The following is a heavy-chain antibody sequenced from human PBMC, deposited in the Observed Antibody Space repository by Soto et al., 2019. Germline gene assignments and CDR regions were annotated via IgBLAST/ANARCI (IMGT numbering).Heavy chain of an antibody. Sequence: QVQLQGSGPGLVKPSQTLSLTCTVSGGSISSGDYYWSWIRQPPGKGLEWIGYIYYSGSTYYNPSLKGRGTISVDTSKNQFSLKLSSVTAADTAVYYCARAQGSGFLVSWGQGTLVTVSS. CDR2: IYYSGST. D-gene: IGHD3-10*01. CDR1: GGSISSGDYY. V-gene: IGHV4-30-4*01. CDR3: ARAQGSGFLVS. J-gene: IGHJ4*02.